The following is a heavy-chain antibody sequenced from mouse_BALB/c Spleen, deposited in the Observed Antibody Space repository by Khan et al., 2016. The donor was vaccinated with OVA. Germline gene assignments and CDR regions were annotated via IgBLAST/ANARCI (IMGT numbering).Heavy chain of an antibody. Sequence: QVQLKQSGPGLVAPSQSLSITCTVSGFSLTDYAVSWIRQPPGRGLEWLGVIWVSGSKYYNSVLKPRLSISKDNSKSQVFLKMNSLQTDDTAMYFCARDPPYYSMNNWGKGTSVTVSS. CDR1: GFSLTDYA. V-gene: IGHV2-6-5*01. CDR2: IWVSGSK. J-gene: IGHJ4*01. CDR3: ARDPPYYSMNN.